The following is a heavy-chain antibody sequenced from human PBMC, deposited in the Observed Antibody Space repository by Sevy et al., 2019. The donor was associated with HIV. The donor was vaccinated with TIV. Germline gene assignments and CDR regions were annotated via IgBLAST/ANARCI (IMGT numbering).Heavy chain of an antibody. CDR2: IRSKPNNYAT. V-gene: IGHV3-73*01. Sequence: WGSLRLSCAASGFTFSGSAIHWVRQASGKGLEWVGRIRSKPNNYATSYAASVRGRFTISRDDSKDTAYLQMNSLKTEDTAVYYCTRWRGGELDYFDYWGQGTLVTVSS. CDR1: GFTFSGSA. CDR3: TRWRGGELDYFDY. J-gene: IGHJ4*02. D-gene: IGHD1-26*01.